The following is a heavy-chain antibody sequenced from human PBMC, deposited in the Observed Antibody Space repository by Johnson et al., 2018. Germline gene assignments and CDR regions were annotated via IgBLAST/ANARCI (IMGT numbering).Heavy chain of an antibody. CDR2: SSWNSGSI. J-gene: IGHJ1*01. V-gene: IGHV3-9*01. Sequence: VQLVESGGGLVQPGRSLRLSCAASGFTFDDYAMHWVRQAPGKGLGWVSGSSWNSGSIGYADSVKGRLTISRDNAKNSLYLQMNSWRAEDTALYYCAKAPVGWLGEGAEVVQHWGQGTLVTVSS. CDR1: GFTFDDYA. CDR3: AKAPVGWLGEGAEVVQH. D-gene: IGHD3-22*01.